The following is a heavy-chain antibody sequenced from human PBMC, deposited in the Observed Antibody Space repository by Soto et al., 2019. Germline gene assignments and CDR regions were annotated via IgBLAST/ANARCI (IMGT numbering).Heavy chain of an antibody. CDR1: GFTFSSYA. CDR2: ISGSGGST. CDR3: AKGTYYYGSGSYFHDAFDI. J-gene: IGHJ3*02. D-gene: IGHD3-10*01. V-gene: IGHV3-23*01. Sequence: GSLRLSCAASGFTFSSYAMSWVRQAPGKGLEWVSAISGSGGSTYYADSVKGRFTISRDNSKNTLYLQMNSLRAEDTAVYYCAKGTYYYGSGSYFHDAFDIWGQGTMVTVSS.